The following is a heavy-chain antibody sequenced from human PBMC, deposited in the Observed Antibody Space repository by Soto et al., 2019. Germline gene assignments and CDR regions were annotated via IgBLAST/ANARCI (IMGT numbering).Heavy chain of an antibody. V-gene: IGHV4-34*01. CDR1: GASFIDYY. CDR2: ISHSGST. D-gene: IGHD3-10*01. CDR3: ASGGNYYYMDV. J-gene: IGHJ6*03. Sequence: PSDTLSLTCAVYGASFIDYYWSWIRQPPGKGLEWIGEISHSGSTKCNPSLKSRVTISVDTSKKQFSLKLSSVTAADTAVYYCASGGNYYYMDVWDKGTTVS.